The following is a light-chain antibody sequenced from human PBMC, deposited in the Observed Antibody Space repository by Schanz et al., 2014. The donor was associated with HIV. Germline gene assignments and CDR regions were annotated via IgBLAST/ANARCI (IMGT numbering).Light chain of an antibody. CDR3: SSYAGSNNWV. CDR2: EVS. CDR1: SSDVGDYNY. J-gene: IGLJ3*02. Sequence: SALTQPPSASGSPGQSVTISCTGTSSDVGDYNYVSWYQQHPGTAPKIMIYEVSKRPSGVPDRFSGSKSGNTASLTVSGLQAEDEADYYCSSYAGSNNWVFGGGTKLTVL. V-gene: IGLV2-8*01.